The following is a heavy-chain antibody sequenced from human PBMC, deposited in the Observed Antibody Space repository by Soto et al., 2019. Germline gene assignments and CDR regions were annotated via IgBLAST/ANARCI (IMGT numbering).Heavy chain of an antibody. J-gene: IGHJ3*02. CDR2: IYYSGST. CDR3: ARDRSSGYDAFDI. CDR1: GDSIRSYY. D-gene: IGHD3-22*01. V-gene: IGHV4-59*12. Sequence: SETLSLTCTVSGDSIRSYYWTWIRQPPGKGLELIGYIYYSGSTRYNPSLKSRVTISVDMSKNQFSLKLSSVTAADTAVYYCARDRSSGYDAFDIWGQGTMVTVSS.